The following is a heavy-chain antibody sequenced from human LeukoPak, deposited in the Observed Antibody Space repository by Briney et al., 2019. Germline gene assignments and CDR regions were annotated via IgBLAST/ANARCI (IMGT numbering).Heavy chain of an antibody. V-gene: IGHV5-51*01. CDR1: GYSFSNYW. CDR3: ARLGGHPKGGGNWFDP. D-gene: IGHD3-16*01. J-gene: IGHJ5*02. Sequence: GESLKISCKGSGYSFSNYWIGWVRQMPGKGLEWMGIIYPGDSDTRYSPSFQGQVTISADKSISTAYLQWSSLKASDTAMYYCARLGGHPKGGGNWFDPWGQGTLVTVSS. CDR2: IYPGDSDT.